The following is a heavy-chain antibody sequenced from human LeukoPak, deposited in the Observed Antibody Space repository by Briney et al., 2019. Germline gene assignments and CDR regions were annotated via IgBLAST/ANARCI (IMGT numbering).Heavy chain of an antibody. Sequence: GGSLRLSCAASGFTFSSYGMHWVRQAPGKGLKWVAVISYDGSNKYYADSVKGRFTISRDNSKNTLYLQMNSLRAEDTAVYYCAKTHSSSWPSDAFDIWGQGTMVTVSS. CDR3: AKTHSSSWPSDAFDI. J-gene: IGHJ3*02. CDR2: ISYDGSNK. CDR1: GFTFSSYG. V-gene: IGHV3-30*18. D-gene: IGHD6-13*01.